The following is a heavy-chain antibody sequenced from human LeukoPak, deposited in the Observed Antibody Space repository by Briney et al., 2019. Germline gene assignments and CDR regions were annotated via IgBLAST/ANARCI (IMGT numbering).Heavy chain of an antibody. J-gene: IGHJ3*02. CDR1: GGSISSGSYY. CDR3: ARDRGEDIVVVPAGFDI. Sequence: PSETLSLTCTVSGGSISSGSYYWSWIRQPAGKGLEWIGRIYTSGSTNYNPCLKSRVTISVDTSKNQFSLKLSSVTAADTAVYYCARDRGEDIVVVPAGFDIWGQGTMVTVSS. V-gene: IGHV4-61*02. D-gene: IGHD2-2*01. CDR2: IYTSGST.